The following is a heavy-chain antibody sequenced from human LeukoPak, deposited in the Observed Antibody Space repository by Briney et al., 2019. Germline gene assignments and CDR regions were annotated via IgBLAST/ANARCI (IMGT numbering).Heavy chain of an antibody. J-gene: IGHJ5*02. Sequence: SETLSLTCAVYGGSFSGYYWSWIRQPPGKGLEWIGEINHSGSTNYNPSLKRRVTISVDTSKNQFSLKLSSATAADTAVYYCARGAYSSSWYLSPGGWFDPWGQGTLVTVSS. CDR3: ARGAYSSSWYLSPGGWFDP. CDR1: GGSFSGYY. CDR2: INHSGST. D-gene: IGHD6-13*01. V-gene: IGHV4-34*01.